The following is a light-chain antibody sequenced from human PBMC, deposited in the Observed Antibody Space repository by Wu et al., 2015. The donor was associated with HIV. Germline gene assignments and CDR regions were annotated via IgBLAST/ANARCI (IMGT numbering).Light chain of an antibody. CDR3: QQYGSSPKS. Sequence: EIVLTQSPGTLSLSPGERATLSCRASQSVNNNYLAWYQQKSGQAPRLLIYGASTRATGIPDKFSGSGSGTDFTLIISRLEPEDFALYYCQQYGSSPKSFGQGTKLEIK. J-gene: IGKJ2*03. CDR1: QSVNNNY. CDR2: GAS. V-gene: IGKV3-20*01.